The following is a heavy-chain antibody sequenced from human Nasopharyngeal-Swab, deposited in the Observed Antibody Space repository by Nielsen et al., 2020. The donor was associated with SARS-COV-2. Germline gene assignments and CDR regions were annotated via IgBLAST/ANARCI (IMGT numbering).Heavy chain of an antibody. CDR3: ARGDGRYYFDY. CDR2: IIPILGIA. CDR1: GGTFSSYA. Sequence: SVKFSCKASGGTFSSYAISWVRQAPGQGLEWMGGIIPILGIANYAQKFQGRVTITADKSTSTAYMELSSLRSEDTAVYYCARGDGRYYFDYWGQGTLVTVSS. J-gene: IGHJ4*02. D-gene: IGHD5-24*01. V-gene: IGHV1-69*10.